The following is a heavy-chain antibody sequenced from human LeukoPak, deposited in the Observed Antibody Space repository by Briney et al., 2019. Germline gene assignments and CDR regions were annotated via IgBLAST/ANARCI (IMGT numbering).Heavy chain of an antibody. V-gene: IGHV4-59*01. CDR3: ARVQVVAATIWFDP. D-gene: IGHD2-15*01. CDR2: IYYSGST. CDR1: GGSISSYY. J-gene: IGHJ5*02. Sequence: SGTLSLTCTVSGGSISSYYWSWIRQPPGKGLEWIGYIYYSGSTNYNPSLKSRVTISVDTSKNQFSLKLSSVTAADTAVYYCARVQVVAATIWFDPWGQGTLVTVSS.